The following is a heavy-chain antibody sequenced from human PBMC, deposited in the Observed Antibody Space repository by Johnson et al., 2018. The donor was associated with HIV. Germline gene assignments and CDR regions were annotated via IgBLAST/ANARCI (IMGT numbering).Heavy chain of an antibody. CDR3: ARDGHSSTPRCAFDV. V-gene: IGHV3-23*04. J-gene: IGHJ3*01. CDR1: GLTFNTCA. D-gene: IGHD6-13*01. CDR2: VSGGGGIT. Sequence: EVQLVESGGGLVQPGGSLRLSCAASGLTFNTCAMNWVRQAPGKGLEWVATVSGGGGITYYADSVKGRFSISRDNSNNTLSLQMNSLRAEDTAVYYCARDGHSSTPRCAFDVWGQGTLVTVSS.